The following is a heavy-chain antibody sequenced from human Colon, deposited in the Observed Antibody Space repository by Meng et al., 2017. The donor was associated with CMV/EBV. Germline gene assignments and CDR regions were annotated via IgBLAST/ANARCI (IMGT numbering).Heavy chain of an antibody. V-gene: IGHV3-30*09. Sequence: GESLKISCAASGFDFNTRAMHWVRQAPGKGLAWVAMISYDGSEKIYADFVKGRFAVSRENFKNTLYLQMNSLRSEDTAMFYCARGADDHNNYYYGVDVWGPGTTVTVSS. J-gene: IGHJ6*02. CDR2: ISYDGSEK. D-gene: IGHD5-24*01. CDR1: GFDFNTRA. CDR3: ARGADDHNNYYYGVDV.